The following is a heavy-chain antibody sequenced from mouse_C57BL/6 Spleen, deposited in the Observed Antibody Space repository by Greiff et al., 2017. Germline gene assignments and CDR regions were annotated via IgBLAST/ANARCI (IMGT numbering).Heavy chain of an antibody. CDR2: IWTGGGT. CDR3: ARAYDGGDYYAMDY. CDR1: GFSLPSYA. D-gene: IGHD2-12*01. J-gene: IGHJ4*01. Sequence: VQLQESGPGLVAPSQSLSITCTVSGFSLPSYAISWVRQPPGQGLEWLGVIWTGGGTHYNSALKSRLSISKANSKSQVCIKMNRLQTEDTARYDCARAYDGGDYYAMDYGGQGTSVTVSS. V-gene: IGHV2-9-1*01.